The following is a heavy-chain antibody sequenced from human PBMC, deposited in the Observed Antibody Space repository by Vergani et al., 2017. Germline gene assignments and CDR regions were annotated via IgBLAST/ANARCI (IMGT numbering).Heavy chain of an antibody. V-gene: IGHV3-11*01. CDR3: ARVAAHGYYYYMDV. D-gene: IGHD6-25*01. CDR2: ISSSGSTI. Sequence: QVQLQQWGAGLLKPSETLSLTCAFYGGSFSGYYWSWIRQPPGKGLEWVSYISSSGSTIYYADSVKGRFTISRDNAKNSLYLQMNSLRAEDTAVYYCARVAAHGYYYYMDVWGKGTTVTVSS. J-gene: IGHJ6*03. CDR1: GGSFSGYY.